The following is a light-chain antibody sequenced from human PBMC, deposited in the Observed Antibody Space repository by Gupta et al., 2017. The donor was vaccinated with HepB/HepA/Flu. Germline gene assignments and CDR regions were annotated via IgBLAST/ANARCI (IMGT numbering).Light chain of an antibody. CDR3: QQCDSTPMT. CDR1: QSTNNY. V-gene: IGKV1-39*01. J-gene: IGKJ4*01. CDR2: GAS. Sequence: DIQMSQSPSSLSASVGDRITITCRASQSTNNYLNWYQQKLGKAPKLLIYGASSLQSGVPSRFSGSGSGTDFTLTITRLQPEDFATYYCQQCDSTPMTFGRGTKVEIK.